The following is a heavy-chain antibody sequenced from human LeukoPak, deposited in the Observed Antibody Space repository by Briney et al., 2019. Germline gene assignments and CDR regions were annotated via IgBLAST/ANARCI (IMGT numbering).Heavy chain of an antibody. J-gene: IGHJ4*02. V-gene: IGHV4-34*01. CDR3: ARGIAVAGTGVGGYFDY. D-gene: IGHD6-19*01. CDR2: INHSGST. Sequence: SETLSLTCTVSNDSVTSYFWAWIRQPPGKGLEWIGEINHSGSTNYNPSLKSRVTISVDTSKNQFSLKLSSVTAADTAVYYCARGIAVAGTGVGGYFDYWGQGTLVTVSS. CDR1: NDSVTSYF.